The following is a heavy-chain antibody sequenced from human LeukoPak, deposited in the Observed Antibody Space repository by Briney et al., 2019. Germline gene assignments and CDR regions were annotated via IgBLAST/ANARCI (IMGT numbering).Heavy chain of an antibody. Sequence: GESLKIFCKGSGYSFTSYWIGWVRQMPGKGLEWMGIIYPGDSDTRYSPSFQGQVTISADKSISTAYLQWSSLKASDTAMYYCARECGGDCYDVYGMDVWGQGTTVTVSS. V-gene: IGHV5-51*01. CDR2: IYPGDSDT. D-gene: IGHD2-21*02. J-gene: IGHJ6*02. CDR3: ARECGGDCYDVYGMDV. CDR1: GYSFTSYW.